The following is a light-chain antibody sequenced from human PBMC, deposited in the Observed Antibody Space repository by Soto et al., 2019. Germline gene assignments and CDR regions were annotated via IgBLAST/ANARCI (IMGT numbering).Light chain of an antibody. CDR2: TNS. CDR1: SSSIGSNS. V-gene: IGLV1-44*01. Sequence: QLVLTQPPSASGTPGQRVTISCSGSSSSIGSNSVNWYQQLPRTAPKVLIYTNSQRPSGVPDRFSGSKSGTSASLAISGLQPEDEADYYCAAWDGSLNDYVFGTGTKLTVL. J-gene: IGLJ1*01. CDR3: AAWDGSLNDYV.